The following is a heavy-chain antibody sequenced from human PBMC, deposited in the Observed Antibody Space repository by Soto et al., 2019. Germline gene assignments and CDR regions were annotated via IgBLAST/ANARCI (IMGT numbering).Heavy chain of an antibody. CDR2: ISAYNGNT. Sequence: ASVKVSCKASGYTFTSYGISWVRQAPGQGLERMGWISAYNGNTNYAQKLQGRGTMTTDTSTSTAYMELRSLRSDYTAVYCCASEEHDSDYWGQGTPVTVSS. J-gene: IGHJ4*01. CDR1: GYTFTSYG. V-gene: IGHV1-18*01. CDR3: ASEEHDSDY. D-gene: IGHD1-26*01.